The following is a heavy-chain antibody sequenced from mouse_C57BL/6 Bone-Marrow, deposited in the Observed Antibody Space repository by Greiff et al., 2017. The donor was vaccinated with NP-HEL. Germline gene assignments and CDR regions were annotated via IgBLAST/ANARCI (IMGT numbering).Heavy chain of an antibody. CDR1: GFTFSSYA. CDR2: ISSGGDYI. D-gene: IGHD3-2*02. J-gene: IGHJ2*01. CDR3: TRDSSGYLFDY. V-gene: IGHV5-9-1*02. Sequence: DVKLVESGEGLVKPGGSLKLSCAASGFTFSSYAMSWVRQTPEKRLEWVAYISSGGDYIYYADTVKGRFTISRDNARNTLYLQMSSLKSEDTAMYYCTRDSSGYLFDYWGQGTTLTVSS.